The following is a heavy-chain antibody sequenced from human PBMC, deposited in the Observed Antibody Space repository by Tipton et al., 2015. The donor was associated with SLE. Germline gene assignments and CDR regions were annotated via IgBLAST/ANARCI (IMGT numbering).Heavy chain of an antibody. Sequence: TLSLTCTVSGGSISSSSYYWGWIRQPPGKGLGWIGSIYYSGSTYYNPSLKSRVTMSVDTSKNQFSLNLSSVTAADTAVYYCARLGYYDSSAGCWGQGTLVTVSS. CDR1: GGSISSSSYY. D-gene: IGHD3-22*01. V-gene: IGHV4-39*01. CDR2: IYYSGST. CDR3: ARLGYYDSSAGC. J-gene: IGHJ4*02.